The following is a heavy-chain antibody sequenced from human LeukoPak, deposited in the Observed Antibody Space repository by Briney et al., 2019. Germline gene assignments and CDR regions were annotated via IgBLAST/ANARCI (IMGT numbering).Heavy chain of an antibody. CDR3: ARGAPLWFGELLYTPFDY. Sequence: ASVKVSCKASGGTFSSYAISWVRQAPGQGLEWMGWMNPNSGNTGYAQKFQGRVTITRNTSISTAYMELSSLRSEDTAVYYCARGAPLWFGELLYTPFDYWGQGTLVTVSS. V-gene: IGHV1-8*03. J-gene: IGHJ4*02. D-gene: IGHD3-10*01. CDR2: MNPNSGNT. CDR1: GGTFSSYA.